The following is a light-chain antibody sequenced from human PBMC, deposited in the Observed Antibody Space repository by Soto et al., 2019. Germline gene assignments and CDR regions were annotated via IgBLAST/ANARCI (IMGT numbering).Light chain of an antibody. V-gene: IGKV1-33*01. J-gene: IGKJ2*01. Sequence: DIQMTQSPSSLSASVGDRVTITCQASQDIANYLSWHQHKPGKAPRLLIHEASNLETGVPARFSGSGSGTDFAFTITRLQPDDIGTYYCQQYDNLPYTFGQGTKLEIK. CDR3: QQYDNLPYT. CDR1: QDIANY. CDR2: EAS.